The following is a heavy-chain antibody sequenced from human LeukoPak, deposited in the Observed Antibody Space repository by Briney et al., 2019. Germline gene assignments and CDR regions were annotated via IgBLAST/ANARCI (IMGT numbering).Heavy chain of an antibody. CDR3: AGDLGFWFDP. Sequence: PSETLSLTCAVYGGSFSGYYWSWIRQPPGKGLEWIGEINHSGSTNYNPSLKSRVTISVDTSKNQFSLKLSSVTAADTAVYYCAGDLGFWFDPWGQGTLVTVSS. CDR1: GGSFSGYY. CDR2: INHSGST. V-gene: IGHV4-34*01. J-gene: IGHJ5*02.